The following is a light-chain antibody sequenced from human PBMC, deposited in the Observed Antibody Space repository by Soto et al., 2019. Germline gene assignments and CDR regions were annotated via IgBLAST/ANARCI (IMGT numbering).Light chain of an antibody. Sequence: DIQITQSPSTLCRSVWDKVTITCRASQSISSWLAWYQQKPGKAPNLLIYDASSLHSGVPSRFTGSGSGTEFTLTISSLQPDDFATYYCQQYNTYPITFGQGTRLEIK. CDR2: DAS. V-gene: IGKV1-5*01. CDR1: QSISSW. CDR3: QQYNTYPIT. J-gene: IGKJ5*01.